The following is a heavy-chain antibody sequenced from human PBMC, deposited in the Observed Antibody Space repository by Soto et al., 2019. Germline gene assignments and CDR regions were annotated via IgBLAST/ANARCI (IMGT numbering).Heavy chain of an antibody. V-gene: IGHV1-69*01. Sequence: SVKVSCKASGYTFTSYGLSWVRQAPGQGLEWMGGIIPIPGTANYAQKFQGRVTIAADESTSTAYMELSSLRSEDTAVYYCARSQGSSTSLEIYYYYYYGMDVWGQGTTVTVSS. CDR2: IIPIPGTA. CDR3: ARSQGSSTSLEIYYYYYYGMDV. J-gene: IGHJ6*02. D-gene: IGHD2-2*01. CDR1: GYTFTSYG.